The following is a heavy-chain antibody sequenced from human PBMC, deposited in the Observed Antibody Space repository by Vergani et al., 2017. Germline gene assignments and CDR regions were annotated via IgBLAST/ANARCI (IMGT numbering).Heavy chain of an antibody. D-gene: IGHD1-14*01. CDR3: ARQGILAGTTYYYYYYMDV. J-gene: IGHJ6*03. V-gene: IGHV1-18*01. Sequence: QVQLVQSGAEVKKPGSSVKVSCKASGGTFTSYGISWVRQAPGQGLEWMGWISAYNGNTNYAQKLQGRVTMTTDTSTSTAYMELRSLRSDDTAGYYCARQGILAGTTYYYYYYMDVWGKGTTVTVSS. CDR2: ISAYNGNT. CDR1: GGTFTSYG.